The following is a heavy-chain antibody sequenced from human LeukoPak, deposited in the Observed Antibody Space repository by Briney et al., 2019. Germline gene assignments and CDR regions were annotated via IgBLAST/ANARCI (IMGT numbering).Heavy chain of an antibody. CDR3: ARDQGSSSYLDY. Sequence: PGRSLRLSCAVSGFTFSSYAMHWVRQAPGKGLEWVAVISYDGSNKYYADSVKGRFTISRDNSKNTLYLQMNSLRAEDTAVYYCARDQGSSSYLDYWGQGTLVTVSS. J-gene: IGHJ4*02. CDR1: GFTFSSYA. CDR2: ISYDGSNK. D-gene: IGHD6-13*01. V-gene: IGHV3-30*04.